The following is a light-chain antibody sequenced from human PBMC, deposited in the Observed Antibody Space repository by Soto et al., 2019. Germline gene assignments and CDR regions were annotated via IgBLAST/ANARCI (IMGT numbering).Light chain of an antibody. CDR3: QQRSNWPPVT. CDR1: QSISDT. Sequence: EIVMTQSPATLSVSPGGRATLSCRASQSISDTLAWYQQKPCQAPRLLIYDASNRATGIPARFSGSGSGTDFTPTISSLEPEDFAVYYCQQRSNWPPVTFGPGTKLDIK. CDR2: DAS. J-gene: IGKJ3*01. V-gene: IGKV3-11*01.